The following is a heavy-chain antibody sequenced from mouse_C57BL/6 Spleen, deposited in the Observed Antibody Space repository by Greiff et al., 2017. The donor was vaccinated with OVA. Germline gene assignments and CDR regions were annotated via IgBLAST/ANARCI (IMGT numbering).Heavy chain of an antibody. J-gene: IGHJ4*01. CDR3: TRPRTGCYAMDY. CDR2: IASPTIVA. CDR1: GYTFTDYE. D-gene: IGHD4-1*01. Sequence: QVQLQQSGAELVRPGGSGTLSCKASGYTFTDYEMHWVKQTPLSAVEWIGAIASPTIVASYNQKFKGKAILTADKSSSTAYMELRSLTSEDSAVYYGTRPRTGCYAMDYRGQGKSDTVSS. V-gene: IGHV1-15*01.